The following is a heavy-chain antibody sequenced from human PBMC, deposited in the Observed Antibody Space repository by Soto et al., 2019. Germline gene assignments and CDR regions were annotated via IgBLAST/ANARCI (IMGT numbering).Heavy chain of an antibody. V-gene: IGHV4-31*03. CDR3: ARSYFDILTGPFGY. J-gene: IGHJ4*02. CDR2: IYNSGST. D-gene: IGHD3-9*01. Sequence: SSETLSLTCTVSGASISSGGYYWTWIRQHPGEGLEWIGYIYNSGSTDYNPSLKSRVTISVDTSKKQFSLQLTSVTAADTAVYYCARSYFDILTGPFGYWGQGTLVTVSS. CDR1: GASISSGGYY.